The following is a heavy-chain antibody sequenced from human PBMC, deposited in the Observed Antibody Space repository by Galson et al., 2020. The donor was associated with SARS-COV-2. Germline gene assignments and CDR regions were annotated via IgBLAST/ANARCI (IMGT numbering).Heavy chain of an antibody. CDR1: GFTFSSYA. CDR3: AKDYYGSGTGDYYYDGMDV. J-gene: IGHJ6*02. V-gene: IGHV3-23*01. CDR2: ISCSGGST. Sequence: TGGSLRLSCAVSGFTFSSYAMSWVRQAPGKGLEWVSAISCSGGSTYYADSVKGRFTISRDNSKNTLYLQMNSLRAEDTAVYYCAKDYYGSGTGDYYYDGMDVWGQGTRVTVSS. D-gene: IGHD3-10*01.